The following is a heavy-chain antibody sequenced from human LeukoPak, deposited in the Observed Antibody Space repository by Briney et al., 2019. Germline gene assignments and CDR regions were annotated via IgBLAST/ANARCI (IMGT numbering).Heavy chain of an antibody. CDR1: GFTFSDYY. V-gene: IGHV3-11*01. D-gene: IGHD6-19*01. J-gene: IGHJ3*02. CDR3: ARHLPHIAVAEYDAFDI. CDR2: ISSSGSTI. Sequence: GGSLRLSCAASGFTFSDYYMSWIRQAPGKGLEWVSYISSSGSTIYYADSVKGRFTISRDNAKNSLYLQMNSLRAEDTAVYYCARHLPHIAVAEYDAFDIWGQGTMVTVSS.